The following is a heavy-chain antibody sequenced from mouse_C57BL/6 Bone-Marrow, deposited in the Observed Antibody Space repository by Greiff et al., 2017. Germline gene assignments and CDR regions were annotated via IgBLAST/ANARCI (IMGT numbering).Heavy chain of an antibody. CDR3: ARVGNYAY. CDR2: IDPSDSYT. D-gene: IGHD2-1*01. V-gene: IGHV1-50*01. Sequence: QVQLQQSGAELVKPGASVKLSCKASGYTFTSYWMQWVKQRPGQGLEWIGEIDPSDSYTNYNQKFKGKATLTVDTSSSTAYMQLSSLTSEDSAVYYCARVGNYAYWGQGTLVTVSA. CDR1: GYTFTSYW. J-gene: IGHJ3*01.